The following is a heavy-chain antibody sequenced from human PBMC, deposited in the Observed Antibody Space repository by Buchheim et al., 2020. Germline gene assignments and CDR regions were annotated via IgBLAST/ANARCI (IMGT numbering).Heavy chain of an antibody. CDR3: AKDRRWNQCDY. V-gene: IGHV3-74*01. Sequence: EVQLVESGGGLVQPGGSLRLSRAASGFTFSSYWMNWVRQAPGKGLVWVSRINPDGSSTTYADSMKGRFTVSRDNAKNTLYLQMTSLRAEDTAVYYCAKDRRWNQCDYWGQGTL. J-gene: IGHJ4*02. D-gene: IGHD1-1*01. CDR2: INPDGSST. CDR1: GFTFSSYW.